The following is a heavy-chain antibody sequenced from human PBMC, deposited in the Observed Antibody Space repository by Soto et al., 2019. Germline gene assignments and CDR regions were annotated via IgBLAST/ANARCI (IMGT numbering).Heavy chain of an antibody. J-gene: IGHJ4*02. Sequence: SETLSLTCTVSGGSITSGTYFWGWIRQAPGKGLEWIGSMYSNGDTYYKPSLKSRVTISVDTSKIQFSLKVSSVTAADTAVYYCARHGLGIAVAGTVYWGQGTLVTVSS. CDR3: ARHGLGIAVAGTVY. V-gene: IGHV4-39*01. CDR1: GGSITSGTYF. D-gene: IGHD6-19*01. CDR2: MYSNGDT.